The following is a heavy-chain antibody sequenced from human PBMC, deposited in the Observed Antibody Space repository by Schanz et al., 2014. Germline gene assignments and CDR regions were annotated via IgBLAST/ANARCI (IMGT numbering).Heavy chain of an antibody. Sequence: QVQLVESGGGVVQPGRSLRLSCAAYGFTLSSYAMHWVCQAPGKGLEWVAVISYDGSNKYYADSVKGRFTISRDNSKNTLYLQMNTLRAEDTAVYYCARDRGYCSGGSCLTFDYWGQGTLVTVSS. CDR1: GFTLSSYA. D-gene: IGHD2-15*01. V-gene: IGHV3-30-3*01. CDR2: ISYDGSNK. J-gene: IGHJ4*02. CDR3: ARDRGYCSGGSCLTFDY.